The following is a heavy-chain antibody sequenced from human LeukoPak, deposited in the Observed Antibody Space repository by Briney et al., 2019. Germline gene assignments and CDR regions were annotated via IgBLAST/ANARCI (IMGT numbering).Heavy chain of an antibody. CDR2: INHSGST. CDR1: GGSFSGYY. J-gene: IGHJ4*02. CDR3: ARATYSGYEYFDY. V-gene: IGHV4-34*01. Sequence: KPSETLSLTCAVYGGSFSGYYWSWIRQPPGKGLEWIGEINHSGSTKYNPSLKRRVTISVDTFKNQFSLKLSSVTAADTAVYYCARATYSGYEYFDYWGQGTLVTVSS. D-gene: IGHD5-12*01.